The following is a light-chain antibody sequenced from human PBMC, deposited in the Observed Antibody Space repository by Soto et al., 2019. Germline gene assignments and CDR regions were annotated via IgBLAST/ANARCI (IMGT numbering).Light chain of an antibody. CDR3: SSYTTTSTYV. V-gene: IGLV2-14*01. CDR1: SSDVGGYDY. Sequence: QAVLTQPASVSGSPGQTITISCTGTSSDVGGYDYVSWYQQHPDKAPRFMISEVTNRPSGVSHRFSGSKSGNTDSLTISWPKAEDEADYYCSSYTTTSTYVVGTGTKLTVL. CDR2: EVT. J-gene: IGLJ1*01.